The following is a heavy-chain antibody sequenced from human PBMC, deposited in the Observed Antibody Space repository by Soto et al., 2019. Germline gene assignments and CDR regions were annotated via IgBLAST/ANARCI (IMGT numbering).Heavy chain of an antibody. CDR1: GGTFSRYA. V-gene: IGHV1-69*01. CDR3: AEGHGVTMVRGVTGAFDI. Sequence: QVHLVQSGAEVKKPGSSVKVSCKASGGTFSRYAISWVRQAPGQGLEWMGGIIPIFGTANYAQKFQGRVTITADESTSTAYMELSSLTSEDTAVYYCAEGHGVTMVRGVTGAFDIWGRGTMVTVSS. CDR2: IIPIFGTA. J-gene: IGHJ3*02. D-gene: IGHD3-10*01.